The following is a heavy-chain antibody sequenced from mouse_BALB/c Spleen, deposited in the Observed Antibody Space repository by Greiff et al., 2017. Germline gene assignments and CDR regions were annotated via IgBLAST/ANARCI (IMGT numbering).Heavy chain of an antibody. Sequence: QVQLQQPGAELVKPGASVKLSCKASGYTFTSYYMYWVKQRPGQGLEWIGDINPNNGGTIYNQKFKGKATLTVDKSSSTAYMELRSLTSEDTAVYYCARRISSYFDYWGQGTTLTVSS. CDR3: ARRISSYFDY. J-gene: IGHJ2*01. CDR1: GYTFTSYY. CDR2: INPNNGGT. D-gene: IGHD1-1*01. V-gene: IGHV1-53*01.